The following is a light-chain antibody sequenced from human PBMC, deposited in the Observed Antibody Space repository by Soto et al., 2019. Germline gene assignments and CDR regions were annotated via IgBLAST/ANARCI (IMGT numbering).Light chain of an antibody. CDR3: QQYDASPVT. CDR2: GTS. CDR1: RSVSSNY. Sequence: EIVLTQSPGTLSLSPGERATLSCRASRSVSSNYLAWYQQKPGQAPRLLIYGTSSRATGVPGRFSGSWSGTDFTLTVSRLEPEDCAVYYCQQYDASPVTFGQGTRLEIK. V-gene: IGKV3-20*01. J-gene: IGKJ5*01.